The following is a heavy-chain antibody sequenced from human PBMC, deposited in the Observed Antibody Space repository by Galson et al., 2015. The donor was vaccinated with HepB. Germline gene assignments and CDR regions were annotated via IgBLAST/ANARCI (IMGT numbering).Heavy chain of an antibody. CDR3: TAQKLGRGAFDI. CDR2: IRTKTDGVTK. CDR1: GFTFNNAW. J-gene: IGHJ3*02. Sequence: SLRLSCAASGFTFNNAWMNWVRQAPGRGLEWVGRIRTKTDGVTKDDTAPVRGRITISRDDSKNTLYLQMTSLKTEDTAVYFCTAQKLGRGAFDIWGQGTMVTVSS. D-gene: IGHD7-27*01. V-gene: IGHV3-15*01.